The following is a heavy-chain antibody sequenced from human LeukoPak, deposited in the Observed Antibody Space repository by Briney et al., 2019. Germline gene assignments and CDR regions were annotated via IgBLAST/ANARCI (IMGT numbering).Heavy chain of an antibody. CDR3: ARDSGNYWSGYHAFDP. D-gene: IGHD3-3*01. V-gene: IGHV1-69*05. Sequence: SVKVSCKASGGTFSSYGVSWVRQAPGQGLEWMGGIIPIFGTANYAQKFQGRVTITTDESTSTAYMELSSLRSEDTAVYYCARDSGNYWSGYHAFDPWGQGTLVTVSS. CDR1: GGTFSSYG. CDR2: IIPIFGTA. J-gene: IGHJ5*02.